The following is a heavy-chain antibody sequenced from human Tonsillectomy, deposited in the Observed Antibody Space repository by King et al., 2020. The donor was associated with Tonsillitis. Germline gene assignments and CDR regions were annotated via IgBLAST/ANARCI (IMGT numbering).Heavy chain of an antibody. V-gene: IGHV3-21*01. J-gene: IGHJ4*02. CDR2: ISSSSSYI. Sequence: VQLVESGGGLVKPGGSLRLSCAASGFTFSSYSMNWVRQAPGKGLEWVSSISSSSSYIYYADSVKGRFTISRDNAKNSLYLQMNSLRAEDTAVYYCARDPLGDGSTPTSYWGQGTLVTVSS. D-gene: IGHD5-24*01. CDR1: GFTFSSYS. CDR3: ARDPLGDGSTPTSY.